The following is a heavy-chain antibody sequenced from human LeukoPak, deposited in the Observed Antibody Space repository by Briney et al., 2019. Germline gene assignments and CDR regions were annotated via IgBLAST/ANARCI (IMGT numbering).Heavy chain of an antibody. D-gene: IGHD3-10*01. Sequence: GGSLRLSCAASGLTFINFGMTWVRQAPGKGLEWVAFIRYDGSNKYYADSVKGRFTISRDNSKNTLYLQMNSLRAEDTAVYYCAKGSLLLWFGELSDAFDIWGQGTMVTVSS. CDR1: GLTFINFG. CDR3: AKGSLLLWFGELSDAFDI. V-gene: IGHV3-30*02. J-gene: IGHJ3*02. CDR2: IRYDGSNK.